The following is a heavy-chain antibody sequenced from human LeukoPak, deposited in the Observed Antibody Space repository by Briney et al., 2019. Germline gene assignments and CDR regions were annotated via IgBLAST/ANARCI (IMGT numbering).Heavy chain of an antibody. CDR2: INHSGST. Sequence: SETLSLTCAVYGGSFSGYYWSWIRQPPGKGLEWIGEINHSGSTNYNPSLKSRVTISVDTSKNQFSLKLSSVTAADTAVYYCARGMSFLTGSLYYHYYYMDVWGKGTTVTVSS. D-gene: IGHD3-9*01. CDR1: GGSFSGYY. CDR3: ARGMSFLTGSLYYHYYYMDV. J-gene: IGHJ6*03. V-gene: IGHV4-34*01.